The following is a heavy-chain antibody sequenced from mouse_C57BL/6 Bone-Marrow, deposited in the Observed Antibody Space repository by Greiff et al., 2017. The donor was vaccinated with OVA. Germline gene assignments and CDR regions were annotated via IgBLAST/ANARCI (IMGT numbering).Heavy chain of an antibody. CDR1: GFNIKDDY. V-gene: IGHV14-4*01. CDR2: IDPENGDT. CDR3: TTRRWFAY. Sequence: EVQLQQSGAELVRPGGSVKLSCTASGFNIKDDYMHWVKPRPEQGLEWIGWIDPENGDTEYASKFQGKATITADTSSNTAYLQLSSLTSEDTAVYYCTTRRWFAYWGQGTLVTVSA. J-gene: IGHJ3*01.